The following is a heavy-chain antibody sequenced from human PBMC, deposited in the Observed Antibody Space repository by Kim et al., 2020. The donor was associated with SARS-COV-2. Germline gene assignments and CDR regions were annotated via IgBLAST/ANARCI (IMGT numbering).Heavy chain of an antibody. CDR1: GYTVTYSY. Sequence: GGSLRLSCAASGYTVTYSYMGWVRQAPGKGLEWLSFIYSGGNTIYADSVKGRLIISRDHSKNTLYLQMNSLRAEDTAVYYCATVVFYYDAGYFKNWGQGT. CDR2: IYSGGNT. CDR3: ATVVFYYDAGYFKN. J-gene: IGHJ1*01. D-gene: IGHD3-22*01. V-gene: IGHV3-66*01.